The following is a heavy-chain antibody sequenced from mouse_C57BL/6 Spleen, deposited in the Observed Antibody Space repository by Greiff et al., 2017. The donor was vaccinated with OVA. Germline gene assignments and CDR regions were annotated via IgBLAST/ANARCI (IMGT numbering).Heavy chain of an antibody. CDR3: VRQYYSNHYAMDY. CDR1: GFSFNTYA. D-gene: IGHD2-5*01. J-gene: IGHJ4*01. Sequence: GGGLVQPKGSLKLSCAASGFSFNTYAMNWVRQAPGKGLEWVARIRSKSNNYATYYADSVKDRFTISRDDSESMLYLQMNNLKTEDTAMYYCVRQYYSNHYAMDYWGQGTSVTVSS. CDR2: IRSKSNNYAT. V-gene: IGHV10-1*01.